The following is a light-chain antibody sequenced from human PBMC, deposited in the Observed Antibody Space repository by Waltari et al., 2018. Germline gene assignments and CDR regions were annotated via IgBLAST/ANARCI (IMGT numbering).Light chain of an antibody. Sequence: SYVLTQPPSVSVAPGKTATITCGGKNIGRKSVHWYQQKPGQAPVLVMYYDSDRPSGTPERFSGSNSGNTATLTISRVEAGDEADYYCHVWDSYSDHAVFGGGTQLTVL. CDR3: HVWDSYSDHAV. V-gene: IGLV3-21*04. J-gene: IGLJ7*01. CDR1: NIGRKS. CDR2: YDS.